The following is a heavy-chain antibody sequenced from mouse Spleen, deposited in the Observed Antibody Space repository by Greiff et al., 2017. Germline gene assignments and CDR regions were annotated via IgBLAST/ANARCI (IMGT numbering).Heavy chain of an antibody. D-gene: IGHD2-4*01. CDR3: AREGDDYDGKAMDY. Sequence: EVKLVESGGGLVKPGGSLKLSCAASGFTFSDYGMHWVRQAPEKGLEWVAYISSGSSTIYYADTVKGRFTISRDNAKNTLFLQMTSLRSEDTAMYYCAREGDDYDGKAMDYWGQGTSVTVSS. CDR2: ISSGSSTI. CDR1: GFTFSDYG. J-gene: IGHJ4*01. V-gene: IGHV5-17*01.